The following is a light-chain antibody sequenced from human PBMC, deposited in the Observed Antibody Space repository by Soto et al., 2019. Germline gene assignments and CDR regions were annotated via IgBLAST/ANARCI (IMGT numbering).Light chain of an antibody. CDR1: SSDIGSNT. Sequence: QSVLTQPPSASGTPGQRVTISCSGSSSDIGSNTVHWYQQLPGTAPKLLINSNNQRPSGVPDRFSGSRSGTSASLAISGLQSEDEADYYCASWDDSLNVVVFGGGTKLTVL. CDR3: ASWDDSLNVVV. V-gene: IGLV1-44*01. J-gene: IGLJ2*01. CDR2: SNN.